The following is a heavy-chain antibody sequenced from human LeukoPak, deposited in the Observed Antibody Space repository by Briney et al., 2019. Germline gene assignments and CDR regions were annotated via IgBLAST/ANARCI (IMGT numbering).Heavy chain of an antibody. CDR3: ARGSKGQILRYFDWSPYYFDY. V-gene: IGHV4-59*01. D-gene: IGHD3-9*01. J-gene: IGHJ4*02. CDR2: IYYSGST. CDR1: GGSISSYY. Sequence: SETLPLTCTVSGGSISSYYWSWIRQPPGKGLEWIGYIYYSGSTNYNPSLKSRVTISVDTSKNQFSLKLSSVTAADTAVYYCARGSKGQILRYFDWSPYYFDYWGQGTLVTVSS.